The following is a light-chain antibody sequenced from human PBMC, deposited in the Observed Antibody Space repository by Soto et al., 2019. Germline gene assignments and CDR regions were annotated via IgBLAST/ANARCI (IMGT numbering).Light chain of an antibody. V-gene: IGKV1-39*01. Sequence: EILMTQSPSSLSLSVGDRVTLACRAGQPIGTYFHWFQQKPGKAPKVLIFGASSLPGGVPSRCSGSGSGTDIPLTISSLPPDDFVTYYYQQGYCSWTFGHGTKVEIK. CDR3: QQGYCSWT. CDR1: QPIGTY. CDR2: GAS. J-gene: IGKJ1*01.